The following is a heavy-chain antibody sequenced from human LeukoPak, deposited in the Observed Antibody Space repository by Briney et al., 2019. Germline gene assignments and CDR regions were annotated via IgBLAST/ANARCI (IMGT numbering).Heavy chain of an antibody. J-gene: IGHJ4*02. V-gene: IGHV3-30*02. D-gene: IGHD2-2*01. CDR3: AKDVVWYCSSTSCSSPGY. Sequence: PGGSLRLSCAASGLTFSSYGMHWVRQAPGKGLEWVASIRYDGSNKYYADSVKGRFTISRDNSKSTLYLQMNSLRPEDTAVYYCAKDVVWYCSSTSCSSPGYWGQGSLVTVSS. CDR2: IRYDGSNK. CDR1: GLTFSSYG.